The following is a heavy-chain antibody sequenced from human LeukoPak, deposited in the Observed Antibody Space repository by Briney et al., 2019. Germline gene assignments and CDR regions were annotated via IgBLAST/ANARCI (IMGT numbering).Heavy chain of an antibody. Sequence: PSETLSLTCTVSGGSISSYYWSWIRQPPGKGLEWIGYIYYSGSTNYNPSLKSRVTISVDTSKNQFSPKLSSVTAADTAVYYCARGLTYHYYMDVWGKGTTVTVSS. V-gene: IGHV4-59*08. J-gene: IGHJ6*03. CDR2: IYYSGST. CDR1: GGSISSYY. CDR3: ARGLTYHYYMDV.